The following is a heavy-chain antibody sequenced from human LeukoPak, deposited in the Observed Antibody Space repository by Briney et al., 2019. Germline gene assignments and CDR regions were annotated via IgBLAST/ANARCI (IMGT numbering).Heavy chain of an antibody. CDR2: IYHSGST. CDR1: GGSFSGYY. J-gene: IGHJ5*02. Sequence: SETLSLTCAVYGGSFSGYYWGWIRQPPGKGLEWIGSIYHSGSTYYNPSLKSRVTISVDTSKNQFSLKLSSVTAADTAVYYCARADYYDSSGWAPNNWFDPWGQGTLVTVSS. D-gene: IGHD3-22*01. V-gene: IGHV4-38-2*01. CDR3: ARADYYDSSGWAPNNWFDP.